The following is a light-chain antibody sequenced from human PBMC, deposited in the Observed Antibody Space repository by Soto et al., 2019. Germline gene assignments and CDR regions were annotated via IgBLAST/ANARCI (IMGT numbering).Light chain of an antibody. CDR2: DVS. Sequence: QSELTQPASVSRSPGQSIAISYTGTSSDVGGYNSVSWYQHHPGKAPKLMIYDVSYRPSGVSDRFSGSKSGNTASLTISGLQAEDEADYYCSSYTSSSTLVFGTGTKVTVL. V-gene: IGLV2-14*03. CDR1: SSDVGGYNS. CDR3: SSYTSSSTLV. J-gene: IGLJ1*01.